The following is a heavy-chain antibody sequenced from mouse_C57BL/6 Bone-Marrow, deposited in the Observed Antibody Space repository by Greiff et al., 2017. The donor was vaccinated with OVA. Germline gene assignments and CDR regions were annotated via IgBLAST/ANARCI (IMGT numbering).Heavy chain of an antibody. CDR1: GFSLTSYG. CDR3: AKEDYGSRAMDY. V-gene: IGHV2-5*01. Sequence: QVQLQQSGPGLVQPSQSLSITCTVSGFSLTSYGVHWVRQSPGKGLAWLGVIWRGGSTDYNAAFMSRLSITKDNSKSQVFFKMNSLQADDTAIYYCAKEDYGSRAMDYWGQGTSVTVSS. J-gene: IGHJ4*01. D-gene: IGHD1-1*01. CDR2: IWRGGST.